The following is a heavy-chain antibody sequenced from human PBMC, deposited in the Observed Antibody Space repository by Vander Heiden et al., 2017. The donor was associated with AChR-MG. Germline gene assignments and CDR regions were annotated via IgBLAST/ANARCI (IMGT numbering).Heavy chain of an antibody. D-gene: IGHD2-2*02. CDR3: AREIYCWAGSSTSCYNFDY. V-gene: IGHV4-30-4*01. CDR2: IYYSGST. CDR1: GGSISSGDYY. Sequence: QVQLQESGPGLVKPSQTLSLTCTVSGGSISSGDYYWSWIRQPPGKGLEWIGYIYYSGSTYYNPSLKSRVTISVDTSKNQFSLKLSSVTAADTAVYYCAREIYCWAGSSTSCYNFDYWGQGTLVTVSS. J-gene: IGHJ4*02.